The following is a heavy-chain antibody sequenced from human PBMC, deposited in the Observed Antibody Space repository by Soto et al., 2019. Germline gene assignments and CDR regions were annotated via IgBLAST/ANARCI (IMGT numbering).Heavy chain of an antibody. Sequence: QVQLVQSGAEVKKPGSSVKVSCKASGGTFSSYAISWVRQAPGQGLEWMGGIIPIFGTANYAQKFQGRVTITADESTSTAYMELSSLRSEDTDVYYCARKHIGGRDYYYYGMDVWGQGTTVTVSS. CDR1: GGTFSSYA. CDR2: IIPIFGTA. V-gene: IGHV1-69*12. D-gene: IGHD2-15*01. J-gene: IGHJ6*02. CDR3: ARKHIGGRDYYYYGMDV.